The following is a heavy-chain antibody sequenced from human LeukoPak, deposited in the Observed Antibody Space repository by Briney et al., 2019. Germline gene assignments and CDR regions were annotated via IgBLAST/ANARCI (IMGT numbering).Heavy chain of an antibody. CDR1: GFTFSSYW. V-gene: IGHV3-30*18. D-gene: IGHD3-10*01. Sequence: GGSLTLSCAAAGFTFSSYWMSCVRQAPGKGLEWVAVISYDGSNKYYADSVKGRFTISRDNSKNTLYLQMNSLRAEDTAVYYGAKDGRIPWFGELSCCGMEVWGQGTTVTVSS. CDR3: AKDGRIPWFGELSCCGMEV. CDR2: ISYDGSNK. J-gene: IGHJ6*02.